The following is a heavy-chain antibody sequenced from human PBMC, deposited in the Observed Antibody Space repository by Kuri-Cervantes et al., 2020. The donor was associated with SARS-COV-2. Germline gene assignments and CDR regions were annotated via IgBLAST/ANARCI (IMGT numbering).Heavy chain of an antibody. CDR2: IIPIFGTA. Sequence: SVKVSCKASGGTFSSYAISWVRQAPGQGLEWMGGIIPIFGTANYAQKFQGRVTITADESTSTAYMELSSLRSEDTAVYYCARGYGPYYDILTGFDYFDYWGQGTLVTVSS. V-gene: IGHV1-69*13. D-gene: IGHD3-9*01. CDR3: ARGYGPYYDILTGFDYFDY. CDR1: GGTFSSYA. J-gene: IGHJ4*02.